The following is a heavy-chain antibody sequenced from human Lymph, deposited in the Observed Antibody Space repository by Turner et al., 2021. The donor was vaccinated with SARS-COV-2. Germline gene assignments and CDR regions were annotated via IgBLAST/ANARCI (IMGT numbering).Heavy chain of an antibody. CDR1: GITVSSNY. D-gene: IGHD4-17*01. CDR3: ARVLPYGDYFDY. V-gene: IGHV3-66*01. CDR2: IYSGGST. Sequence: EVQLVESGGGLVQPGGSLRLSCAASGITVSSNYMSWVRQAPGKGLEWVSLIYSGGSTYYADSVKGRFTISRDNSKNTLYLQMNSLRADDTAVYYCARVLPYGDYFDYWGQGTLVTVSS. J-gene: IGHJ4*02.